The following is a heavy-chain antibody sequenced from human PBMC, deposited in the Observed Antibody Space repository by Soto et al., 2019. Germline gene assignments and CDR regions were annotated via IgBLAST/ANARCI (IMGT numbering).Heavy chain of an antibody. CDR1: GYTFTSYW. CDR3: ARLVQAPPFYNNTLYKSFDP. J-gene: IGHJ5*02. D-gene: IGHD3-10*01. Sequence: SGESLKISCKASGYTFTSYWIIWVRQMRGKGLEWMGSIDPSDSYSNFSPSFQGHVTLSADQSISTAYVRWSSLKAADTAFYYCARLVQAPPFYNNTLYKSFDPWGPGTLVTVSS. CDR2: IDPSDSYS. V-gene: IGHV5-10-1*01.